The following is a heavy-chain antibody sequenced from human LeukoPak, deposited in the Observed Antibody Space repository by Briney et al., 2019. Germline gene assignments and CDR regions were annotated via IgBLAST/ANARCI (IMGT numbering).Heavy chain of an antibody. CDR3: AADKILYYYDSSGRQHYAFDI. CDR1: GFTFTSSA. Sequence: APVKVSCKASGFTFTSSAVQWVRQARGQRLEWIGWIVVGSGNTNYAQKFQERVTITRDMSTSTAYMELSSLRSEDTAVYYCAADKILYYYDSSGRQHYAFDIWGQGTMVTVSS. CDR2: IVVGSGNT. D-gene: IGHD3-22*01. J-gene: IGHJ3*02. V-gene: IGHV1-58*01.